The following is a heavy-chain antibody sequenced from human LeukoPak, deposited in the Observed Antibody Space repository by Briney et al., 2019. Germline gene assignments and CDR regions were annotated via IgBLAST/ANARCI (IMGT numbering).Heavy chain of an antibody. Sequence: PGGSLRLSCAASGFTFSNCAMGWARQAPGKGLEWVAGISSSGGTTYYADSVRGRFTISRDNSKNTLDLQMDSLRAEDTAIYFCAKDFVGVLPETYDHWGQGTLVTVSA. CDR1: GFTFSNCA. D-gene: IGHD1-26*01. CDR3: AKDFVGVLPETYDH. V-gene: IGHV3-23*01. J-gene: IGHJ4*02. CDR2: ISSSGGTT.